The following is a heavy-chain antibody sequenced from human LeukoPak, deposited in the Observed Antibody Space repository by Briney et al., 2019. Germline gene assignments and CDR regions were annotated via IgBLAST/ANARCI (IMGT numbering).Heavy chain of an antibody. CDR3: AKGRYSSGWFDY. CDR1: GFTFSSYA. J-gene: IGHJ4*02. D-gene: IGHD6-19*01. Sequence: GGSLRLSCAASGFTFSSYAMSWVRQTPGKGLEWVSAISGSGGSTYYADSVKGRFTISRDNSKNTLYLQMNSLRAEDTAVYYCAKGRYSSGWFDYWGQGTLVTVSS. CDR2: ISGSGGST. V-gene: IGHV3-23*01.